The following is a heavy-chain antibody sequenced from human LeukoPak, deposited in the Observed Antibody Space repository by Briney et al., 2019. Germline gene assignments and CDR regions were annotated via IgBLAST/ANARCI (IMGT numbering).Heavy chain of an antibody. D-gene: IGHD6-13*01. CDR2: IIPIFGTA. CDR1: GGTFSSYA. J-gene: IGHJ1*01. CDR3: ARVALAAAAEYFQH. Sequence: ASVKVSCKASGGTFSSYAISWVRQAPGQGLEWMGGIIPIFGTANYAQKSQGRVTITADESTSTAYMELSSLRSEDTAVYYCARVALAAAAEYFQHWGQGTLVTVSS. V-gene: IGHV1-69*01.